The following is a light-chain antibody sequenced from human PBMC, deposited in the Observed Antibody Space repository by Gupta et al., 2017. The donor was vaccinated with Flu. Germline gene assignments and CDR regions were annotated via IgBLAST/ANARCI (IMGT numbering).Light chain of an antibody. CDR1: TGAVTSGHY. V-gene: IGLV7-46*01. CDR3: LLSYSGARV. CDR2: DTS. J-gene: IGLJ2*01. Sequence: QAVVTQEPSLTVSPGGTVTLTCGSSTGAVTSGHYPYWFQQKPGQAHRTLIYDTSNKHSWTPARVAGSLRGGKAALTLSGAQPEDEGEYYCLLSYSGARVFGGGTELTVL.